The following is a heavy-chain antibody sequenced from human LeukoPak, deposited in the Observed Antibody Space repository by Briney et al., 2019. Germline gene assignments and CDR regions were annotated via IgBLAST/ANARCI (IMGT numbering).Heavy chain of an antibody. Sequence: GGSLRLSCAASGFTLSSYAMSWVRQAPGKGLEWVSAISGSGGSTYYADYVKGRFTISRDNSKNTLYLQMNSLRAEDTAVYYCAKKYYDFWSGYTKTTGAFDYWGQGTLVTVSS. D-gene: IGHD3-3*01. J-gene: IGHJ4*02. CDR2: ISGSGGST. CDR1: GFTLSSYA. V-gene: IGHV3-23*01. CDR3: AKKYYDFWSGYTKTTGAFDY.